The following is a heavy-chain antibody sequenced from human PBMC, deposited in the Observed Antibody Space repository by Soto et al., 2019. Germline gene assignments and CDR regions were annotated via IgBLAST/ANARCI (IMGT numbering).Heavy chain of an antibody. Sequence: LRLSCAASGFTFSDYYMSWIRQAPGKGLEWVSYISSSSYTNYADSVKGRFTISRDNAKNSLYLQMNSLRAEDTAVYYCAASIAARLGWFDPWGQGTLVTVSS. J-gene: IGHJ5*02. CDR3: AASIAARLGWFDP. CDR2: ISSSSYT. D-gene: IGHD6-6*01. CDR1: GFTFSDYY. V-gene: IGHV3-11*06.